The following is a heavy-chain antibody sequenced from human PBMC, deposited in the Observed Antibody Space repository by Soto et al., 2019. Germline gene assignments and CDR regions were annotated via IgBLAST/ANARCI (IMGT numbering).Heavy chain of an antibody. D-gene: IGHD3-16*01. CDR1: GYTFTSYD. CDR3: ASLGRNLRGRGMDV. J-gene: IGHJ6*02. Sequence: ASVKVSCKASGYTFTSYDINWGRQATGQGLEWMGWMNPNSGNTGYAQKFQGRVTMARNTSISTAYMELSSLRSEDTAVYYCASLGRNLRGRGMDVWGQGTTVTVSS. CDR2: MNPNSGNT. V-gene: IGHV1-8*01.